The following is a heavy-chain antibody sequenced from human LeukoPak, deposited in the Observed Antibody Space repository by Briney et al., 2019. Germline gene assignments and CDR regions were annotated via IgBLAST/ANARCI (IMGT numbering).Heavy chain of an antibody. V-gene: IGHV1-2*02. Sequence: GASVKVSCKASGYTFTDYYIHWVRQAPGRGLEWMGWMNPNSGGTNYAQNLQGRVTMTGDTSISTAYMELSTLTYDDTAVYYCGRGTYYDILTIGYWGQGTLVTVSS. CDR3: GRGTYYDILTIGY. J-gene: IGHJ4*02. CDR2: MNPNSGGT. CDR1: GYTFTDYY. D-gene: IGHD3-9*01.